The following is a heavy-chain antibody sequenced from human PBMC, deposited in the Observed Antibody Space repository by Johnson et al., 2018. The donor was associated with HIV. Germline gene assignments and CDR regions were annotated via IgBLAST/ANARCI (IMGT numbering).Heavy chain of an antibody. V-gene: IGHV3-9*01. CDR1: GFTFDDYA. D-gene: IGHD1-26*01. Sequence: LLVESGGGLVQPGRSLRLSCAASGFTFDDYAMHWVRHAPGKGLEWVSGISWNSGRIGYADSVQGRFTISRDNAKNSLYLQMNSLRAEDAALYYCAKGLTWELRSHDAFDIWCQGTMVTVSS. CDR3: AKGLTWELRSHDAFDI. J-gene: IGHJ3*02. CDR2: ISWNSGRI.